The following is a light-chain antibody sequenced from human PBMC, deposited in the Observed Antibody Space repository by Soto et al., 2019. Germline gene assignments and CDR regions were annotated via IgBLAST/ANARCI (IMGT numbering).Light chain of an antibody. CDR3: QQRSNWTQIT. CDR1: QSVSSY. J-gene: IGKJ5*01. Sequence: TQSPATLSVSPGERVSLSCWASQSVSSYLAWYQQKAGQAPRLLIYDASNRATGIPARFSGSGSGTDFTLTISSLEPEDFAVYYCQQRSNWTQITFGQGTRLEI. CDR2: DAS. V-gene: IGKV3-11*01.